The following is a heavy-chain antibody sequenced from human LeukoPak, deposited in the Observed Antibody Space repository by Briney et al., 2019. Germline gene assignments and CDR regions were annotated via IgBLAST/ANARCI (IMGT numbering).Heavy chain of an antibody. J-gene: IGHJ4*02. V-gene: IGHV4-34*01. CDR2: INHSGST. Sequence: SETLSLTCAVYGGSFSGYYWSWIRQPPGKGLEWIGEINHSGSTNYNPSLKSRVTMSVDTSKNQFSLNLSSVTAADTAVYYCARGSNSVAYWGQGTLVTVSS. CDR3: ARGSNSVAY. D-gene: IGHD4-23*01. CDR1: GGSFSGYY.